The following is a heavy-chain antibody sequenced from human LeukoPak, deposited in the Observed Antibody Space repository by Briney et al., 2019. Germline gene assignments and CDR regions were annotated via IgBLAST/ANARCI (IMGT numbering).Heavy chain of an antibody. CDR1: GGTFSSYT. D-gene: IGHD4-11*01. Sequence: SVKVSCKASGGTFSSYTVSWVRQAPGQGLEWMGRIIPILGIANYAQKFQGRVTITADKSTSTAYMELSRLRSDDTAVYYCARDRGRYSNYVCDYWGQGALVTVSS. V-gene: IGHV1-69*04. CDR3: ARDRGRYSNYVCDY. CDR2: IIPILGIA. J-gene: IGHJ4*01.